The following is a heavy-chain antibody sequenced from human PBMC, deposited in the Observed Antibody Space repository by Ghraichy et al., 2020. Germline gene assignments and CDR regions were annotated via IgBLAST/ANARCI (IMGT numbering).Heavy chain of an antibody. CDR1: GFTFSGYA. D-gene: IGHD1-20*01. CDR3: AKDHYKWNSPGGWLDP. V-gene: IGHV3-23*01. CDR2: ITGSFGYT. Sequence: LSLTCAASGFTFSGYAMNWVRQAPGAGLEWISTITGSFGYTYYADSVKGRFTISRDNSKNTVYLQMNSLRAEDTAVYYCAKDHYKWNSPGGWLDPWGQGILVTVSS. J-gene: IGHJ5*02.